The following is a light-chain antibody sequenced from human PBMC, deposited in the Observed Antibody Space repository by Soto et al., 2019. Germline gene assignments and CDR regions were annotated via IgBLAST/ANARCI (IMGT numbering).Light chain of an antibody. V-gene: IGLV1-44*01. CDR2: TTN. Sequence: QSVLTQPHSASGTPGQRVTISCSGSSSNIGTSSVHWFQQLPGTAPKLLISTTNQRPSGVPERFSGSKSGTSASLAISGLQSEDEADYYCAARDDSLNGHVFGTGTKLTVL. CDR1: SSNIGTSS. J-gene: IGLJ1*01. CDR3: AARDDSLNGHV.